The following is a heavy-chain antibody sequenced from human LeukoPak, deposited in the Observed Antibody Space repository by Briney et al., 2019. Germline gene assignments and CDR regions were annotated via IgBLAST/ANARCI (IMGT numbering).Heavy chain of an antibody. V-gene: IGHV1-8*03. CDR2: MNPNSGNT. D-gene: IGHD2-2*01. Sequence: ASVKVSCKASGYTFTSYDINWVRQATGQGLEWMGWMNPNSGNTAYAQKFQGRVTITRNTSISTAYMELSRLRAEDTAVYYCALPRERYCSSTSCFDFDYWGQGTLVTVSS. CDR3: ALPRERYCSSTSCFDFDY. J-gene: IGHJ4*02. CDR1: GYTFTSYD.